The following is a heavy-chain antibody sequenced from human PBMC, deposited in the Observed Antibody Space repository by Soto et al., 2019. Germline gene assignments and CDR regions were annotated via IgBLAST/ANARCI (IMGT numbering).Heavy chain of an antibody. J-gene: IGHJ6*02. CDR2: IFHSGST. Sequence: SETLSLTCTVSGGSINSGDYYWTWVRQPPGKGLEWIGNIFHSGSTYYTPSLQSRVTVSLDTSKNHFSLKLSSVTPADTAVYYCARDRYYGSGTYYNFYSGMDVWGQGTTVTVSS. D-gene: IGHD3-10*01. CDR3: ARDRYYGSGTYYNFYSGMDV. CDR1: GGSINSGDYY. V-gene: IGHV4-30-4*01.